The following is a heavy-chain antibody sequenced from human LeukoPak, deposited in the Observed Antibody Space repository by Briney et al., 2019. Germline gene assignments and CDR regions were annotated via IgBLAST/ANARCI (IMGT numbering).Heavy chain of an antibody. V-gene: IGHV4-59*01. CDR2: IYYSGST. J-gene: IGHJ4*02. CDR1: GGSISSYY. Sequence: PSETLSLTCTVSGGSISSYYWSWIRQPPGKGLEWIGYIYYSGSTNCNPSLKSRVTISVDTSKNQFSLKLSSVTAADTAVYYCARVRYSYGTGYFDYWGQGTLVTVSS. D-gene: IGHD5-18*01. CDR3: ARVRYSYGTGYFDY.